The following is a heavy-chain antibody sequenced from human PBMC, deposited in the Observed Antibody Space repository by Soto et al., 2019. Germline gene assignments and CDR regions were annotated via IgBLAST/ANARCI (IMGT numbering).Heavy chain of an antibody. CDR3: ARDPRDSSGYYYDFGWYFDL. J-gene: IGHJ2*01. Sequence: GGSLRLSCAASGFTFSSYGMHWVRQAPGKGLEWVAVIWYDGSNKYYADSVKGRFTISRDNSKNTLYLQMNSLRAEDTAVYYCARDPRDSSGYYYDFGWYFDLWGRGTLVTVSS. CDR2: IWYDGSNK. CDR1: GFTFSSYG. V-gene: IGHV3-33*01. D-gene: IGHD3-22*01.